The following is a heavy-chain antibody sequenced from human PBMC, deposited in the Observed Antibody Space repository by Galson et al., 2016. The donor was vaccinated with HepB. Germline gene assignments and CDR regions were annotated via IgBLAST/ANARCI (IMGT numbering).Heavy chain of an antibody. CDR3: ARDYASTHGMDV. J-gene: IGHJ6*02. CDR2: VSQRGTN. D-gene: IGHD3-16*01. Sequence: SETLSLTCTVSGYSIRSGYYWVWIRQSPGKGLEFIASVSQRGTNQYNPSLKSRVAISVDTSKDQFSLRLRSVTAADTAIYYCARDYASTHGMDVWGQGTAVTVSS. CDR1: GYSIRSGYY. V-gene: IGHV4-38-2*02.